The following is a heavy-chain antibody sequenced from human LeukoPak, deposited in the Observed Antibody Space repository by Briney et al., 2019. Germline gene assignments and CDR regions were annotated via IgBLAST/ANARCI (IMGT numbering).Heavy chain of an antibody. V-gene: IGHV3-30*02. Sequence: GGSLRLSCAASGFTFSSYGMHWVRQAPGKGLEWVAFIRYDGSNKYYADSVKGRFTISRDNSKNTLYLQMNSLRAEDTAVFYCARDRFPNYDFWRGDAFDIWGQGTMVTVSS. CDR1: GFTFSSYG. D-gene: IGHD3-3*01. J-gene: IGHJ3*02. CDR3: ARDRFPNYDFWRGDAFDI. CDR2: IRYDGSNK.